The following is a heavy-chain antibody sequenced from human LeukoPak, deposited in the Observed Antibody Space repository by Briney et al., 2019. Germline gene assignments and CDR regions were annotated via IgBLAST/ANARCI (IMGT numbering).Heavy chain of an antibody. CDR1: GFSFSNHG. D-gene: IGHD6-19*01. Sequence: GGSLRLSCAASGFSFSNHGMNWVRQAPGKGLEWVSAITGSGGRTYYADSVKGRFTISRDNSKNTLYLQMNSLRAEDTAVYYCAKAKPRYSSGWYGGFDYWGQGTLVTVSS. CDR2: ITGSGGRT. V-gene: IGHV3-23*01. J-gene: IGHJ4*02. CDR3: AKAKPRYSSGWYGGFDY.